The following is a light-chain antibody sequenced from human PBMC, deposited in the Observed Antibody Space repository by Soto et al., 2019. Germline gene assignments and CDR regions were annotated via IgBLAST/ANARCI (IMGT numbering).Light chain of an antibody. CDR2: GTS. CDR3: QQYNNWPYT. J-gene: IGKJ2*01. CDR1: QSVGRN. Sequence: EIVMTQSPVALSVSPGERAALSCRARQSVGRNFAWYQQRPGQAPRVLIYGTSTRATGGPARLSGSGSGTDFTLTISSLQSEDFAVYYCQQYNNWPYTFGQGTRLEIK. V-gene: IGKV3-15*01.